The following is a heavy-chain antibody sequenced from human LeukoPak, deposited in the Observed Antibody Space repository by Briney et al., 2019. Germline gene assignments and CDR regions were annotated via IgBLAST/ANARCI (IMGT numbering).Heavy chain of an antibody. CDR3: AREKIPALVFDP. V-gene: IGHV3-48*03. Sequence: PGGSLRLSCAASGFPFSSYEMHWLRQAPGKGLEWVAHISGSSGNILYSDSVKGRFSVSRDNANNLLYLQMNSLRVEDTAVYYCAREKIPALVFDPRGQGTLVAVSP. D-gene: IGHD6-13*01. CDR2: ISGSSGNI. CDR1: GFPFSSYE. J-gene: IGHJ5*02.